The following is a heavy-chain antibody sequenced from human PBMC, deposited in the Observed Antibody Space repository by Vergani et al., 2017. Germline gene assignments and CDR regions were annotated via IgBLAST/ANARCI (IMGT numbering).Heavy chain of an antibody. D-gene: IGHD5-18*01. J-gene: IGHJ5*02. V-gene: IGHV4-61*02. CDR3: ARSLQRYNWFDP. CDR1: GGSISSGSYY. Sequence: QVQLQESGPGLVKPSQTLSLTCTVSGGSISSGSYYWSWIRQPAGKGLDWIGRIYTSGSPNYNPSLKSRVTMSVDTSKNQYSLKLSSVTAADTAVYYCARSLQRYNWFDPWGQGTLVTVSS. CDR2: IYTSGSP.